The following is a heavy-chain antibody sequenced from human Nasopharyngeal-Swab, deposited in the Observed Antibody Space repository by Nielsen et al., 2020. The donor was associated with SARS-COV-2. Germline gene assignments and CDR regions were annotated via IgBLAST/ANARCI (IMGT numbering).Heavy chain of an antibody. Sequence: AAVKNSCNAAGETFTGYYMHCVRHDPGQRLEWMGWINPNSGGTNYAQKFQGRVTMTRDTSISTAYMELSRLRSDDTAVYYCARDSPGSGSYSGSTRYFDLWGRGTLVTVSS. CDR1: GETFTGYY. CDR2: INPNSGGT. J-gene: IGHJ2*01. D-gene: IGHD3-10*01. CDR3: ARDSPGSGSYSGSTRYFDL. V-gene: IGHV1-2*02.